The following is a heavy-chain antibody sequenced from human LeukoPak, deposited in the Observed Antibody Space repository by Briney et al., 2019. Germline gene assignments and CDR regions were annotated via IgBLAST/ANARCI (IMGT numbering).Heavy chain of an antibody. V-gene: IGHV4-34*01. CDR1: GESFSGYY. D-gene: IGHD3-22*01. J-gene: IGHJ4*02. CDR3: ARYLEENDSSGRCYFDY. Sequence: SETLSLTCAVYGESFSGYYWSWIRQPPGKELEWIGEINHSGGTNYNPSLKSRVTISVDTSKNQFSLKLSSVTAADTAVYYCARYLEENDSSGRCYFDYWGQGTLVTVSS. CDR2: INHSGGT.